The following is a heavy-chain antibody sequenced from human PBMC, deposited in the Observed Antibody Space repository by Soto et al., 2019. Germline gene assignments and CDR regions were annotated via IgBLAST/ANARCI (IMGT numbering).Heavy chain of an antibody. CDR3: AKDKGLLWFGELLTPWFDY. V-gene: IGHV3-30*18. CDR1: GFTFSSYG. Sequence: GGSLRLSCAASGFTFSSYGMHWVRQAPGKGLEWVAVISYDGSNKYYADSVKGRFTISRDNSKNTLYLQMNSLRAEDTAVYYCAKDKGLLWFGELLTPWFDYWGQGTLVTVSS. J-gene: IGHJ4*02. CDR2: ISYDGSNK. D-gene: IGHD3-10*01.